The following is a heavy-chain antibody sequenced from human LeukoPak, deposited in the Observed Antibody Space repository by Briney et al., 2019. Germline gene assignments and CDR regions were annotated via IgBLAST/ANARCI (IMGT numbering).Heavy chain of an antibody. D-gene: IGHD3-22*01. CDR2: ISGSGGST. CDR1: GFTFSSYA. CDR3: AKRYYYDSSGYYAFEYFDY. V-gene: IGHV3-23*01. Sequence: GGSLRLSCAASGFTFSSYAMSWVRQAAGKGLEWVSVISGSGGSTYYADSVNGRFTISRDNSKNPLYLQMNSLRAENTAVYYCAKRYYYDSSGYYAFEYFDYWGQGTLVTVSS. J-gene: IGHJ4*02.